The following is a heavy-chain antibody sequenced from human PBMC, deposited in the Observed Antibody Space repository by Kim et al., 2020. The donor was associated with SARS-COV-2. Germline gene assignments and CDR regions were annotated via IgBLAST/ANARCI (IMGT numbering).Heavy chain of an antibody. J-gene: IGHJ4*02. CDR1: GGSISSYY. CDR3: ARGSAGKKWGLFDY. Sequence: SETLSLTCTVSGGSISSYYWTWIRQPPGKGLEWIGYIYYSGNSNYNPSLKSRVTISVDTSKKQFSLRLSSVTAADTAVYYCARGSAGKKWGLFDYWGQGT. V-gene: IGHV4-59*01. CDR2: IYYSGNS. D-gene: IGHD6-19*01.